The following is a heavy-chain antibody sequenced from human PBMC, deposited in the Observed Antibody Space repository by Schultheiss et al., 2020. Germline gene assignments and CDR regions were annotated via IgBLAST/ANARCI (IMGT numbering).Heavy chain of an antibody. CDR2: ISYDGSNK. CDR1: GFTFSSYG. V-gene: IGHV3-30*18. J-gene: IGHJ4*02. D-gene: IGHD6-6*01. Sequence: GGSLRLSCAASGFTFSSYGMHWVRQAPGKGLEWVAVISYDGSNKYYADSVKGRFTISRDNSKNTLYLQMNSLRAEDTAVYYCAKDHGSSSPDLDYWGQGTLVNVSS. CDR3: AKDHGSSSPDLDY.